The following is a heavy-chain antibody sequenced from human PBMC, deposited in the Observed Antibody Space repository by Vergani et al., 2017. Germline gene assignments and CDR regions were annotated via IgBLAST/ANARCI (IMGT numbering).Heavy chain of an antibody. V-gene: IGHV1-69*01. CDR3: ARANYDYDSSGLSVGAFDI. CDR2: IIPIFGTA. D-gene: IGHD3-22*01. Sequence: QVQLVQSGAEVKKPGSSVKVSCKASGGTFSSYAISWVRQAPGQGLEWMGGIIPIFGTANYAQKFQGRVTITADESTSTAYMELSSLRSEDTAVYYCARANYDYDSSGLSVGAFDIWGQGTMVTVSS. CDR1: GGTFSSYA. J-gene: IGHJ3*02.